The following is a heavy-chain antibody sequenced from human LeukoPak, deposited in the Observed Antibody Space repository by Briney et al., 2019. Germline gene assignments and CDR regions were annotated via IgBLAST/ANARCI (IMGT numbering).Heavy chain of an antibody. V-gene: IGHV3-48*04. D-gene: IGHD3-22*01. CDR1: GFTFSSYS. Sequence: PGGSLRLSCAVSGFTFSSYSVNWVRQAPGKGREWLSYISSSGITIYYADSVKGRFTISRDNAKNSLYLQMNSLRAEDMAVYYCALGNYNSPIDYWGQGTLVTVSS. CDR3: ALGNYNSPIDY. CDR2: ISSSGITI. J-gene: IGHJ4*02.